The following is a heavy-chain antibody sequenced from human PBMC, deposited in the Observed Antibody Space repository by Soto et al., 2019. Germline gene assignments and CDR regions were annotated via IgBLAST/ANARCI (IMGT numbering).Heavy chain of an antibody. Sequence: SLRLSCESAGFSFSSFAMNWFRQAPGRGLEWVSYISNDGAYIYYADSLKGRFTISRDNAKNSLSLQMNNLRAEDTAVYYCARENSVQAWLHHFDHWGLGTLVTVYS. CDR1: GFSFSSFA. D-gene: IGHD5-18*01. V-gene: IGHV3-48*03. CDR3: ARENSVQAWLHHFDH. CDR2: ISNDGAYI. J-gene: IGHJ4*02.